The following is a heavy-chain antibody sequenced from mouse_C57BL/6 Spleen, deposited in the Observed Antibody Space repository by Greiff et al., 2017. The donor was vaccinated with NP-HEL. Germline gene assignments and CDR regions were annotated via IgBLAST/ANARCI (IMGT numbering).Heavy chain of an antibody. V-gene: IGHV5-4*01. J-gene: IGHJ1*03. CDR1: GFTFSSYA. D-gene: IGHD1-1*01. CDR2: ISDGGSYT. Sequence: EVQLQESGGGLVKPGGSLKLSCAASGFTFSSYAMSWVRQTPEKRLEWVATISDGGSYTYYPDNVKGRFTISRDNAKNNLYLQMSHLKSEDTAMYYCARDYYGSRESPWYFDVWGTGTTVTVSS. CDR3: ARDYYGSRESPWYFDV.